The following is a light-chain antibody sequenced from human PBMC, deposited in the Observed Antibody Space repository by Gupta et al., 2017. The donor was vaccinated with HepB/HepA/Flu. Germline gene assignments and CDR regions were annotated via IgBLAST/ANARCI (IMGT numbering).Light chain of an antibody. J-gene: IGLJ3*02. CDR1: SSDVGGYNY. CDR3: SSYTSSSTWV. Sequence: QSALTQPAPVSGSPRQSITISCTGTSSDVGGYNYVSWYQQHPGKAPKRMIYDVSNRPSGVSNCCSGSKSGNTASLTISGLQAEDEADYYCSSYTSSSTWVFGGGTKLTVL. V-gene: IGLV2-14*01. CDR2: DVS.